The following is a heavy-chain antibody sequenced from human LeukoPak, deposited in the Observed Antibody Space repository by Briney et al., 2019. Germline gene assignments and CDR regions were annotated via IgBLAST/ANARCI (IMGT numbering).Heavy chain of an antibody. D-gene: IGHD1-1*01. Sequence: GGSLRLSCAASGFTFSSYWMGWVRQAPGKGLEWVANIKPDGSEKYYVDSVKGRFTISRDNAKNSLYLQMNSLRAEDTAVYYCARDGKQLNAFDIWGQGIMVTVSS. CDR1: GFTFSSYW. V-gene: IGHV3-7*01. CDR2: IKPDGSEK. J-gene: IGHJ3*02. CDR3: ARDGKQLNAFDI.